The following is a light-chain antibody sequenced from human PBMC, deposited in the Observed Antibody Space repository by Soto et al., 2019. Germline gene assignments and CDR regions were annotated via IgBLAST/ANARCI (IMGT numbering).Light chain of an antibody. Sequence: EIVLTQSPGTLSLSPGDGATLSCRASQRVDTSFLAWYLQKPGQAPRLLIYGTSSRATGIPDRFSAGGSGTDFTLTISRLEPEDFAVYFCHQYGASPRTFGQGTKVEI. CDR2: GTS. CDR1: QRVDTSF. CDR3: HQYGASPRT. V-gene: IGKV3-20*01. J-gene: IGKJ1*01.